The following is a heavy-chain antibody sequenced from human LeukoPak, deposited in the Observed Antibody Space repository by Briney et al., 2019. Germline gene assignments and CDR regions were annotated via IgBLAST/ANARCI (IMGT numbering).Heavy chain of an antibody. Sequence: SETLSLTCTVSGGSISSYYWSWIRQPPGKGLEWIGYIYYSGSTNYNPSLKSRVTISVDTSKNQFSLKLSSVTAADTAVYYCARVPWNSRLRYYYYYMDVWGKGTTVTVSS. V-gene: IGHV4-59*01. CDR2: IYYSGST. CDR1: GGSISSYY. J-gene: IGHJ6*03. CDR3: ARVPWNSRLRYYYYYMDV. D-gene: IGHD4-17*01.